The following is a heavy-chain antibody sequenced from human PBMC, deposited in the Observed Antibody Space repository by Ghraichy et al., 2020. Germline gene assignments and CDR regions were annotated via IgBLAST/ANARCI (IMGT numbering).Heavy chain of an antibody. CDR3: AKDRLRKGYSYGYHY. Sequence: GGSLRLSCAASGFTFSSYGMHWVRQAPGKRLEWVAVISYDGSNKYYADSVKGRFTISRDNSKNTLYLQMNSLRAEDTAVYYCAKDRLRKGYSYGYHYWGQGTLVTVSS. CDR1: GFTFSSYG. V-gene: IGHV3-30*18. CDR2: ISYDGSNK. J-gene: IGHJ4*02. D-gene: IGHD5-18*01.